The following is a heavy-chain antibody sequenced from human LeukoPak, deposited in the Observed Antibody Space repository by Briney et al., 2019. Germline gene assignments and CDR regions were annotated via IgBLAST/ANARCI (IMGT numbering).Heavy chain of an antibody. D-gene: IGHD6-19*01. Sequence: ASVKVSCKASGYTFTSYGISWVRQAPGQGLEWMGWISAYNGNTNYAQKLQGRVTMTTDTSTSTAYMELRSLRSDDTAVYYCARAPGQWLVRGGRRNWLDPWGQGTLVTVSS. CDR1: GYTFTSYG. CDR3: ARAPGQWLVRGGRRNWLDP. CDR2: ISAYNGNT. V-gene: IGHV1-18*01. J-gene: IGHJ5*02.